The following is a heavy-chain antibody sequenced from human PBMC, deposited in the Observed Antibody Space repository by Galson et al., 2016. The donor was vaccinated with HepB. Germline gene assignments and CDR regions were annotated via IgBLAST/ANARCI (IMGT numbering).Heavy chain of an antibody. CDR2: LPYSGSS. V-gene: IGHV4-61*01. J-gene: IGHJ2*01. CDR1: GGPVSSGSYS. CDR3: VQPIVAGSFSSGFDL. Sequence: ETLSLTCTVSGGPVSSGSYSWSWIRQPPGKGVEWIGYLPYSGSSNYNPSLKSRATISIDPSKNQFSLKVNSVTAADTAVYYCVQPIVAGSFSSGFDLWGRGTLVTVSS. D-gene: IGHD1-26*01.